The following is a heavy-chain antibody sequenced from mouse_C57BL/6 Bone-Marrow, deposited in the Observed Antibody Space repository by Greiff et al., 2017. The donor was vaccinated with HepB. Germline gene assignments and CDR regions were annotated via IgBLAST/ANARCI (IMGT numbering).Heavy chain of an antibody. CDR3: ARGGNGYPYYYAMDY. Sequence: EVQLQESGPELVKPGASVKMSCKASGYTFTDYNMHWVKQSHGKSLEWIGYINPNNGGTSYNQKFKGKATLTVHKSSSTAYMELRSLTSEDSAVYYCARGGNGYPYYYAMDYWGQGTSVTVSS. CDR2: INPNNGGT. V-gene: IGHV1-22*01. CDR1: GYTFTDYN. D-gene: IGHD2-2*01. J-gene: IGHJ4*01.